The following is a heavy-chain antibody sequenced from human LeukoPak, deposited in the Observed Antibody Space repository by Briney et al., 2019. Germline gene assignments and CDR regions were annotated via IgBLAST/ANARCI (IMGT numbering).Heavy chain of an antibody. J-gene: IGHJ4*02. CDR2: ISSSSSYI. D-gene: IGHD1-26*01. CDR1: GFTFSSYS. V-gene: IGHV3-21*01. CDR3: ARGRWDLLGADY. Sequence: GGSLRLSCAASGFTFSSYSMNWVRQAPGKGLEWVSSISSSSSYIYYADSVKGRFTISRDNAKNTLYLQMNSLRAEDTAVYYCARGRWDLLGADYWGQGTLVTVSS.